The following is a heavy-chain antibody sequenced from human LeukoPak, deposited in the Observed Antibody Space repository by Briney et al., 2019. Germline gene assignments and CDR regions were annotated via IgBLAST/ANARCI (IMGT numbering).Heavy chain of an antibody. V-gene: IGHV2-5*02. CDR3: AHSFVKRGYSGYDPSNFDY. D-gene: IGHD5-12*01. J-gene: IGHJ4*02. CDR2: IYWDDDK. CDR1: GFSLSTSGVG. Sequence: SGPTLVNPTQTLTLTCTFSGFSLSTSGVGVGWIRQPPGKALEWLALIYWDDDKRYSPSLKSRLTITKDTSKNQVVLTMTNMDPVDTATYYCAHSFVKRGYSGYDPSNFDYWGQGTLVTVSS.